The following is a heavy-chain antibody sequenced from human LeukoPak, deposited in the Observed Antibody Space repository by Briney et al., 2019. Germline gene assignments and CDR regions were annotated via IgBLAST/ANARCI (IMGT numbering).Heavy chain of an antibody. CDR3: ARLGPVVPTANDAFDI. V-gene: IGHV4-59*08. D-gene: IGHD2-2*01. J-gene: IGHJ3*02. Sequence: SETLSLTCTVSGGSISSYYWSWIRQPPGKGLEWIGYIYYSGSTNYNPSLKSRVTISVDTSKNQFSLKLSSVTAADTAVYYCARLGPVVPTANDAFDIWGQGTMVTVSS. CDR2: IYYSGST. CDR1: GGSISSYY.